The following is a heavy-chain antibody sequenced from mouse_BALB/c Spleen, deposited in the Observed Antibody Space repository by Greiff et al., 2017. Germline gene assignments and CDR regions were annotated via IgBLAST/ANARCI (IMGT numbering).Heavy chain of an antibody. CDR2: ISYDGSN. CDR1: GYSITSGYY. J-gene: IGHJ4*01. V-gene: IGHV3-6*02. D-gene: IGHD4-1*01. Sequence: EVKLVESGPGLVKPSQSLSLTCSVTGYSITSGYYWNWIRQFPGNKLEWMGYISYDGSNNYNPSLKNRISITRDTSKNQFFLKLNSVTTEDTATYYCARVNWDEFAMDYWGQGTSVTVSS. CDR3: ARVNWDEFAMDY.